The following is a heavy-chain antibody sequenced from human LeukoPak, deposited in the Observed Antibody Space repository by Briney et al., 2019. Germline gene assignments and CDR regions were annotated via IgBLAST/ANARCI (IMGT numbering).Heavy chain of an antibody. CDR2: IYYSGST. CDR1: GGSISSYY. V-gene: IGHV4-59*01. Sequence: SETLSLTCSVSGGSISSYYWSWIRQPPGKGLEYIGYIYYSGSTNYNPSLKSRGTISVDTSKDQFSLNLTSVTAADTAVYYCARLKCISTTCPSRYVMDVWGQGTTVTVSS. D-gene: IGHD2-2*01. CDR3: ARLKCISTTCPSRYVMDV. J-gene: IGHJ6*02.